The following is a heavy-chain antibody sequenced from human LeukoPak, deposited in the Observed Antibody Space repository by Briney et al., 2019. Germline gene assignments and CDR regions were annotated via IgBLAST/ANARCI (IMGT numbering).Heavy chain of an antibody. CDR2: ISYDGNSQ. V-gene: IGHV3-30*18. J-gene: IGHJ4*02. D-gene: IGHD1-1*01. Sequence: GGSLRLSCGASGFTFSSYGMHWVRQGPGRGLEWVAAISYDGNSQHYGAPVKGRFTISRDNSKNTVYLRINTLRTDDAAIYYCAKPYPTLTTSAVLDNWGQGTLVTVSS. CDR1: GFTFSSYG. CDR3: AKPYPTLTTSAVLDN.